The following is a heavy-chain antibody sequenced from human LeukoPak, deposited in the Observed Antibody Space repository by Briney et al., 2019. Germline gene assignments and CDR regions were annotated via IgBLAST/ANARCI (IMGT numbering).Heavy chain of an antibody. CDR3: ARDVCSSTSCWFAA. CDR2: IIPIFGTA. V-gene: IGHV1-69*06. CDR1: GGTCSSYA. J-gene: IGHJ5*02. Sequence: SIQCTCKASGGTCSSYAISWVRQAPGQGLEWMGRIIPIFGTANYAQKFQGRVMFTADKSRSTAYMELSRLRSEETAGCYWARDVCSSTSCWFAAWDQGSLVT. D-gene: IGHD2-2*01.